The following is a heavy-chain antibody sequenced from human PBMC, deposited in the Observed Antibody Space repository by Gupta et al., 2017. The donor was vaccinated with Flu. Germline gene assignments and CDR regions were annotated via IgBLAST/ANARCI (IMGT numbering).Heavy chain of an antibody. D-gene: IGHD5-12*01. J-gene: IGHJ4*02. CDR2: ISGSGYST. CDR1: FTCIHYV. Sequence: FTCIHYVIGLVLQAPGKGLEWVSAISGSGYSTHYVDSVKGRFTISRGNSKNSLYLQMNSLRVEDTAVYYCAKGDRNSGWEDWGQGTLVTVSS. CDR3: AKGDRNSGWED. V-gene: IGHV3-23*01.